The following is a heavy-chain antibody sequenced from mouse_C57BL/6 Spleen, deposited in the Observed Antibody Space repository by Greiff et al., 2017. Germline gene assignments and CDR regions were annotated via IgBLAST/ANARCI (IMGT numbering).Heavy chain of an antibody. CDR2: IDPETGGT. J-gene: IGHJ4*01. V-gene: IGHV1-15*01. Sequence: QVQLQQSGAELVRPGASVTLSCKASGYTFTDYEMHWVKQTPVHGLEWTGAIDPETGGTAYNQKFKGKTILTADKSSSTAYMELRSLTSEDSAVYYCTRLGLLLLMDYWGQGTSVTVSS. D-gene: IGHD1-1*01. CDR3: TRLGLLLLMDY. CDR1: GYTFTDYE.